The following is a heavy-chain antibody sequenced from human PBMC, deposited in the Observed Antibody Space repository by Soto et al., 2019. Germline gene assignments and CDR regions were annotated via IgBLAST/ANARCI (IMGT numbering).Heavy chain of an antibody. CDR2: ISYDGSNK. V-gene: IGHV3-30*18. CDR1: GFTFSSYG. D-gene: IGHD6-13*01. CDR3: AKSYSSHNAFDI. Sequence: QVQLVESGGGVVQPGRSLRLSCAASGFTFSSYGMHWVRHAPGQGLEWLAVISYDGSNKYYADSVKGRFTISRDNSKNTLYLQMNSLRAEDTAVYYCAKSYSSHNAFDIWGQGTIVTVSS. J-gene: IGHJ3*02.